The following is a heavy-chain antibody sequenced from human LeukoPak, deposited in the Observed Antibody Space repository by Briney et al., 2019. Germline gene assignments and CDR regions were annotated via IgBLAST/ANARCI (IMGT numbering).Heavy chain of an antibody. J-gene: IGHJ4*02. CDR2: IIPILGIA. CDR1: GGTFSSYA. Sequence: SVKVSCKASGGTFSSYAISWVRQAPGQGLEWMGRIIPILGIANYAQKFQGRVTITADKSTSTAYMELSSLRSEDTAVYYCAREHGDYSFFDYWGQGTLVAVSS. CDR3: AREHGDYSFFDY. V-gene: IGHV1-69*04. D-gene: IGHD4-17*01.